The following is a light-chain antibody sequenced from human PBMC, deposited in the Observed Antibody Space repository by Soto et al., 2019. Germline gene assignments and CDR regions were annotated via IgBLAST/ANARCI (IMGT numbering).Light chain of an antibody. V-gene: IGLV2-14*03. Sequence: QSALTQPASVSGSPGQSITISCTGTRSDIGAYNFVSWYQQHPGEVPKLILYDVNVRPSGVSNRFSGSKSGNTASLTISGLQAEDGADYYCTSWTTSTTMMFGGGTKLTVL. J-gene: IGLJ3*02. CDR2: DVN. CDR3: TSWTTSTTMM. CDR1: RSDIGAYNF.